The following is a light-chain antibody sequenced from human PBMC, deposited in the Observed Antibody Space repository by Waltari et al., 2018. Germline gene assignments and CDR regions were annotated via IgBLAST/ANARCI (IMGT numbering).Light chain of an antibody. CDR3: SAWDDGLGGPV. CDR1: SSSIGSNL. Sequence: QSVLTQAPSASGTPGQRVTISCSGSSSSIGSNLVCWYQQLPGTAPTLLIHRNDQRPSGVPDRISGSKAGTSASLTISGLQPDDDGDYYCSAWDDGLGGPVFGTGTRVTVL. CDR2: RND. V-gene: IGLV1-47*01. J-gene: IGLJ1*01.